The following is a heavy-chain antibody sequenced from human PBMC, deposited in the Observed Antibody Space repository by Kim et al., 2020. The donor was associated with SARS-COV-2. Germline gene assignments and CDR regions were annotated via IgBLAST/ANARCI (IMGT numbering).Heavy chain of an antibody. CDR2: IKQDGSEK. Sequence: GGSLRLSCAASGFTFSSYWMSWVRQAPGKGLEWVANIKQDGSEKYYVDSVKGRFTISRDNAKNSLYLQMNSLRAEDTAVYYCARGPDYYDSSGYYYWDYGMDVWGQGTTVTVSS. V-gene: IGHV3-7*03. D-gene: IGHD3-22*01. CDR3: ARGPDYYDSSGYYYWDYGMDV. CDR1: GFTFSSYW. J-gene: IGHJ6*02.